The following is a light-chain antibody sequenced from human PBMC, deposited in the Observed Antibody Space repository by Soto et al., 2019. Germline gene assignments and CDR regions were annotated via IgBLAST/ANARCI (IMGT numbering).Light chain of an antibody. CDR2: GAS. CDR3: QQYGSSPWT. V-gene: IGKV3-20*01. J-gene: IGKJ1*01. CDR1: QSVSSNN. Sequence: EIVLTQSPGTLSLSPGERATLSCRASQSVSSNNLAWYQQKPGQAPRLLIYGASYRAAGIPDRFSGSGSGTDFTLTISRLEPEDFALYYCQQYGSSPWTFGQGTKVEIK.